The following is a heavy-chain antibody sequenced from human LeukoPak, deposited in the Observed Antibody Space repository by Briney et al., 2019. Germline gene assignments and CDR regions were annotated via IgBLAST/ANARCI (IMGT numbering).Heavy chain of an antibody. CDR3: AREAPRFLETLYYYGMDV. CDR2: INPSGGST. CDR1: GYTFTSYY. J-gene: IGHJ6*02. V-gene: IGHV1-46*01. Sequence: ASVKVSCKASGYTFTSYYMHWVRQAPGQGLEWMGIINPSGGSTSYAQKFQGRVTITADESTSTAYMELSSLRSEDTAVYYCAREAPRFLETLYYYGMDVWGQGTTVTVSS. D-gene: IGHD3-3*01.